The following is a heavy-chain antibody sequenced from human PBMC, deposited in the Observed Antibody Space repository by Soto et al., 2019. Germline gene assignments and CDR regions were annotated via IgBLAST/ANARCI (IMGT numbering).Heavy chain of an antibody. J-gene: IGHJ4*02. V-gene: IGHV4-59*01. CDR3: ARGGSSTWPFDY. Sequence: KPSETLSLTCSVSGGSISSYFWSWIRQLPGKGLEWIGHIYYSGNTNYNPSLKNRVTMSVDTSKNQFSLKLSSVTAADTAVYYCARGGSSTWPFDYWGQGTLVTVSS. D-gene: IGHD6-13*01. CDR2: IYYSGNT. CDR1: GGSISSYF.